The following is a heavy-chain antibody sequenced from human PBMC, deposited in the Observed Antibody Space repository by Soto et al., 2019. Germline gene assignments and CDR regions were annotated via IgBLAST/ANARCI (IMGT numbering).Heavy chain of an antibody. CDR3: AIQVPPYHYSMHF. Sequence: GESLRVSCKGSGYSFTSYWISWVRQMPGKGLEWMGRIDPSDSYTNYSPSFQGHVTISADQPISTAYLQWSSLKASYTAMYYCAIQVPPYHYSMHFSGQATTLTV. J-gene: IGHJ6*02. D-gene: IGHD5-18*01. CDR1: GYSFTSYW. CDR2: IDPSDSYT. V-gene: IGHV5-10-1*01.